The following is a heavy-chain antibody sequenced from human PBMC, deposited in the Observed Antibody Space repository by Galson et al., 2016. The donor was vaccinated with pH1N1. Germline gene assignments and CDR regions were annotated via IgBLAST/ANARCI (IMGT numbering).Heavy chain of an antibody. CDR3: ARQNDYGDYRGDAFDI. Sequence: QSGAEVKKPGESLKISCKGSGYRFPSSWIGWVRQMPGKGLEWMGIIYLGGSLIRYRPSFQGQVTISADHSVNIVYLEWVSLKASDTAMYYCARQNDYGDYRGDAFDIWGQGTMVTVSS. CDR1: GYRFPSSW. D-gene: IGHD4-17*01. CDR2: IYLGGSLI. V-gene: IGHV5-51*01. J-gene: IGHJ3*02.